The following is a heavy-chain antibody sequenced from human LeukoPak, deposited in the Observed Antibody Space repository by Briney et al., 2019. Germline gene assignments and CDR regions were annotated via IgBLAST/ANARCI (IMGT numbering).Heavy chain of an antibody. V-gene: IGHV4-59*12. CDR1: GGSISSYY. J-gene: IGHJ6*03. D-gene: IGHD6-13*01. CDR2: IYYSGST. CDR3: ARGVSAAGTDYYYMDV. Sequence: PSETLSLTCTVSGGSISSYYWSWIQQPPGKGLEWIGYIYYSGSTNYNPSLKSRVTISVDTSKNQFSLKLSSVTAADTAVYYCARGVSAAGTDYYYMDVWGKGTTVTISS.